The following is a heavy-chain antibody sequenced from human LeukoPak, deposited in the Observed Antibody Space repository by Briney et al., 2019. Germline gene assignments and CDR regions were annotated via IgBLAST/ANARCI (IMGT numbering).Heavy chain of an antibody. CDR2: IYYSGST. CDR1: GGSISSYY. V-gene: IGHV4-59*01. CDR3: ARDRLRYCSSTSCIDAFDI. Sequence: SETLSLTCTVSGGSISSYYWSWIRQPPGKGLEWVGYIYYSGSTNYKPSLKSRVTISVDTSKNQFSLKLSSVTAADTAVYYCARDRLRYCSSTSCIDAFDIWGQGTMVTVSS. J-gene: IGHJ3*02. D-gene: IGHD2-2*01.